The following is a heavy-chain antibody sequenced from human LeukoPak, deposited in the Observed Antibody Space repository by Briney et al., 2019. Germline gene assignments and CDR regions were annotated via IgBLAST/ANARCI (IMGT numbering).Heavy chain of an antibody. CDR2: IIGNGGST. CDR3: AKVGPSLVRGLIRGGARYYYNYMDV. D-gene: IGHD3-10*01. V-gene: IGHV3-23*01. Sequence: QPGATLRLSCAASGFTFSSYGISSVRQAPGSGLEWVSAIIGNGGSTYYADSVTDRLSISRDTSKHTLYLQMNCLLSEDTAVYYCAKVGPSLVRGLIRGGARYYYNYMDVWGKGTTVTIS. J-gene: IGHJ6*03. CDR1: GFTFSSYG.